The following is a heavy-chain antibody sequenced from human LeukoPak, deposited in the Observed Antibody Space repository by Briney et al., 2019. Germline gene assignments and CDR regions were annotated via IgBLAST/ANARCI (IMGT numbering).Heavy chain of an antibody. CDR2: ISGSGGNT. CDR1: GFTFSNFA. V-gene: IGHV3-23*01. D-gene: IGHD1-26*01. J-gene: IGHJ4*02. Sequence: GGSLRLSCAASGFTFSNFAMTWVRQAPGKGLEWVSVISGSGGNTYYADSVKGRFTISRDDSKSTLYLQMSSLRAEDTAVYYCANNFRHSGSYYGFDYWGQGALVTVSS. CDR3: ANNFRHSGSYYGFDY.